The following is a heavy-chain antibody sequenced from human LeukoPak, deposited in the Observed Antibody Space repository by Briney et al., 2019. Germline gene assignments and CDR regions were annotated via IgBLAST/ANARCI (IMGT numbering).Heavy chain of an antibody. CDR2: INPNSGGT. J-gene: IGHJ5*02. CDR3: ARPSDFWSGYFRDNWFDP. V-gene: IGHV1-2*02. CDR1: GYTFTGYY. Sequence: GASVKVSCKASGYTFTGYYMHWVRQAPGQGLEWMGWINPNSGGTNYAQKFQGRVTMTRDTSISTAYMELSRLRSDDTAVYYCARPSDFWSGYFRDNWFDPWGQGTLVTVSS. D-gene: IGHD3-3*01.